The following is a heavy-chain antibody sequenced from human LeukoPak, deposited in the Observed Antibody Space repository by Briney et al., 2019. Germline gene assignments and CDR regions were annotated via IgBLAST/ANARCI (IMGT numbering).Heavy chain of an antibody. Sequence: PSETLSLTCAGYGGSFSGYYWSWIRQPPGKGLEWIGEINDIGNTNYDPSLRSRVTISVDTSKNQFSLSLTYATAADTAVYFCARLGSVGYYNFQYMDIWGNGKTVSVSS. V-gene: IGHV4-34*01. D-gene: IGHD3-10*01. CDR3: ARLGSVGYYNFQYMDI. CDR1: GGSFSGYY. J-gene: IGHJ6*03. CDR2: INDIGNT.